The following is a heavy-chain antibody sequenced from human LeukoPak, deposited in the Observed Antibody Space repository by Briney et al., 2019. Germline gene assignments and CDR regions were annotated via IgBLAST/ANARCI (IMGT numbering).Heavy chain of an antibody. CDR2: TSGTAGTT. CDR1: GFTFSSYA. J-gene: IGHJ4*02. Sequence: GGSLRLSCAASGFTFSSYAMIWVRQAPGKGLDGVSTTSGTAGTTYYATSVKARFTISTDNSKTTLYLQMNTLRAADTAVYYCAIIGVAGNFDYWGQGTLVTVSS. CDR3: AIIGVAGNFDY. D-gene: IGHD6-19*01. V-gene: IGHV3-23*01.